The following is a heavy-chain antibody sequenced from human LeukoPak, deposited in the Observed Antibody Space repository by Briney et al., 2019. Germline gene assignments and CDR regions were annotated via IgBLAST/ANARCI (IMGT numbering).Heavy chain of an antibody. V-gene: IGHV3-30*15. CDR3: AREAYYGSGRSRQPSPV. D-gene: IGHD3-10*01. CDR2: ISKDGSNE. Sequence: ATSLRLSCAASGFTFSSYAMYWVRQAPGKGLEWVALISKDGSNEDHADSVKGRFTIYRDNSRTTLYLQMSSLRAEDTAVYYCAREAYYGSGRSRQPSPVWGQGTLVTVSS. J-gene: IGHJ4*02. CDR1: GFTFSSYA.